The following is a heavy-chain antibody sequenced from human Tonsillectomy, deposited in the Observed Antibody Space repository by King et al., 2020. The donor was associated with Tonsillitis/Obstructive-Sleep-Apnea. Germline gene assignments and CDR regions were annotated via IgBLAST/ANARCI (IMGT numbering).Heavy chain of an antibody. CDR3: ARNGYCSGGSCYDFDY. J-gene: IGHJ4*02. Sequence: QLQESGPGLVKPSGTLSLTCAVSGGSISSSNWWSWVRQPPGKGLEWIGEIYHSGSTNYNPSLTSRVTISVDKSKNQFSLKLCSVTAADTAVYYCARNGYCSGGSCYDFDYWGQGTLVTVSS. D-gene: IGHD2-15*01. CDR2: IYHSGST. V-gene: IGHV4-4*02. CDR1: GGSISSSNW.